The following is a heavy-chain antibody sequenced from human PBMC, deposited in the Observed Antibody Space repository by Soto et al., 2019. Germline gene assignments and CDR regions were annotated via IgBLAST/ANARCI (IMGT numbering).Heavy chain of an antibody. D-gene: IGHD5-18*01. J-gene: IGHJ4*02. CDR2: ISYDGSNK. CDR1: GFTFSSYA. Sequence: PGGSLRLSCAASGFTFSSYAMHWVRQAPGKGLEWVAVISYDGSNKYYADSVKGRFTISRDNSKNTLYLQMNSLRAEDTAVYYCARDEEDTAMVSTFDYWGQGTLVTVSS. CDR3: ARDEEDTAMVSTFDY. V-gene: IGHV3-30-3*01.